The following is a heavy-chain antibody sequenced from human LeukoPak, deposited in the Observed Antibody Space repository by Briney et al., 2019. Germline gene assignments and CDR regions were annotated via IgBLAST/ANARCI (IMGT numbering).Heavy chain of an antibody. Sequence: GGSPRLSCAASGFTFSSYSMNWVRQAPGKGLEWVSSISSSSSYIYYADSVKGRFTISRDNAKNSLYLQMNSLRAEDTAVYYCARGVAGLFDYWGQGTLVTVSS. J-gene: IGHJ4*02. CDR2: ISSSSSYI. V-gene: IGHV3-21*01. CDR3: ARGVAGLFDY. D-gene: IGHD6-19*01. CDR1: GFTFSSYS.